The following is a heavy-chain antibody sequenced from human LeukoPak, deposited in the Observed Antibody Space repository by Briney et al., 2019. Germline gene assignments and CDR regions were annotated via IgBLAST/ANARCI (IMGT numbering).Heavy chain of an antibody. CDR2: INHSGST. J-gene: IGHJ4*02. CDR3: ARHAAPTASYDYVWGSYHGYFDY. Sequence: SETLSLTCAVYGGSFSGYYWSWIRQPPGKGLEWIGEINHSGSTNYNPSLKSRVTISVDTSKNQFSLKLSSVTAADTAVYYCARHAAPTASYDYVWGSYHGYFDYWGQGTLVTVSS. D-gene: IGHD3-16*02. V-gene: IGHV4-34*01. CDR1: GGSFSGYY.